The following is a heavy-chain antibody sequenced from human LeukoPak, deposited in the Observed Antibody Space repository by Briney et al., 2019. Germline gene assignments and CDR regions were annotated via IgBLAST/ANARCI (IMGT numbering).Heavy chain of an antibody. V-gene: IGHV3-53*01. CDR3: AKPYSGTILTGWFDP. CDR1: GFTVGSKY. D-gene: IGHD3-9*01. J-gene: IGHJ5*02. Sequence: GGSLRLSCAASGFTVGSKYMAWVRQAPGKGLEWVSVIYSGGSTYYADSVKGRSTISRDNSKNTLYLQMNSLRAEDTALYYCAKPYSGTILTGWFDPWGQGTLVTVSS. CDR2: IYSGGST.